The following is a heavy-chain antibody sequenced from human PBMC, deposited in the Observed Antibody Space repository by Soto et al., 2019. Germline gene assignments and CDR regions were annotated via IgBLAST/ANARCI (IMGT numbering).Heavy chain of an antibody. CDR1: GFPFSSYN. J-gene: IGHJ6*03. V-gene: IGHV3-21*06. Sequence: QLVESGGGLVKPGGSLRLSCATSGFPFSSYNMNWVRQAPGKGLQRVSSISSPSRYIYYADSVKGRFTISRDNANNSLYLQVDSLRAEDTAVYYCARDGLLSFGEVLEVHYIDVWGKGTTVAVSS. D-gene: IGHD3-10*01. CDR2: ISSPSRYI. CDR3: ARDGLLSFGEVLEVHYIDV.